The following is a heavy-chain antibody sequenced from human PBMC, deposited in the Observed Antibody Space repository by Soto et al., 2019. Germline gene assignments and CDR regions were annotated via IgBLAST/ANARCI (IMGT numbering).Heavy chain of an antibody. V-gene: IGHV4-4*07. CDR3: ARDEDSNGSYDNWFDP. CDR2: IYTSGST. Sequence: LSLTCTVSGGSISSYYWSWIRQPAGKGLEWIGRIYTSGSTNYNPSLKSRVTMSVDTSKNQFSLKLSSVTAADTAVYYCARDEDSNGSYDNWFDPWGQGTLVTVSS. J-gene: IGHJ5*02. CDR1: GGSISSYY. D-gene: IGHD1-26*01.